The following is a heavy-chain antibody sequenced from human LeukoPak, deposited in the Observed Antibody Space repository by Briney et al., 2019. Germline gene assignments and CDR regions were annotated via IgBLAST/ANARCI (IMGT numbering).Heavy chain of an antibody. J-gene: IGHJ4*02. D-gene: IGHD3-16*02. CDR3: AKDSAITGAIAGY. CDR1: GFTFSSYG. Sequence: PGGSLRLSCAASGFTFSSYGMSWVRQAPGKGLEWVSAISGSGGSTYYADSVKGRFTISRDNSKNTLYLQMNSLRAEDTAVYYCAKDSAITGAIAGYWGQGTLVTVSS. V-gene: IGHV3-23*01. CDR2: ISGSGGST.